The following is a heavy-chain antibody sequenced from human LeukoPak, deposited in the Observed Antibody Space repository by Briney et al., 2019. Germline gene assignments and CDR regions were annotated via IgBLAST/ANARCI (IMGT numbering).Heavy chain of an antibody. D-gene: IGHD3-10*01. CDR2: IKTKTEGGTT. CDR1: GFTFSNAW. Sequence: GGSLRLSCAASGFTFSNAWMNWVRQAPGKGLEWVGRIKTKTEGGTTDYAAPVKGRFTISRDDSKNTVYLQMNGLKTEDTAVYYCASYGSGSHDYWGQGSLVTVSS. J-gene: IGHJ4*02. V-gene: IGHV3-15*01. CDR3: ASYGSGSHDY.